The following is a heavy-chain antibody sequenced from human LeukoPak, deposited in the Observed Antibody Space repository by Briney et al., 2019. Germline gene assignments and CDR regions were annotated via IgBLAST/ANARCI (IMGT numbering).Heavy chain of an antibody. V-gene: IGHV1-18*04. J-gene: IGHJ4*02. CDR3: ARDPRDCSGGSCYYDY. CDR1: GYTFTGYY. Sequence: GASVKVSCKPSGYTFTGYYIQWVRQAPRQGLEWMGWISAYNGNTNYAQKLQGRVTMTTDTSTSTAYMELRSLRSDDTAVYYCARDPRDCSGGSCYYDYWGQGTLVTVSS. D-gene: IGHD2-15*01. CDR2: ISAYNGNT.